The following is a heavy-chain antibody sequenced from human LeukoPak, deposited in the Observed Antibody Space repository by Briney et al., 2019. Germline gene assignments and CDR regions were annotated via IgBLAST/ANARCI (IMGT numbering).Heavy chain of an antibody. CDR2: ISGSSGII. Sequence: GGSLRLSCAASGFTFNTYTMSWVRQAPGKGLEWVSYISGSSGIIDYADSVRGRFTISRDNAKNSLFLEMNSLRAEDTAVYYCARGSTYDKSRGQGPFEYWGQGTLVTVSS. V-gene: IGHV3-48*01. CDR3: ARGSTYDKSRGQGPFEY. J-gene: IGHJ4*02. CDR1: GFTFNTYT. D-gene: IGHD3-9*01.